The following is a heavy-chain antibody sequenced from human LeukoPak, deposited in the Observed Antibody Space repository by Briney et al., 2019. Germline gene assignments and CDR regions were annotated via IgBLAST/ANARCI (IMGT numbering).Heavy chain of an antibody. CDR1: GGSISSYY. J-gene: IGHJ6*02. Sequence: SETLSLTCTVSGGSISSYYWSWIRQPAGKGLEWIGRIHTSGSTNYNPSLKSRVTMSVDTSKNQFSLKLSSVTAADTAVYYCARGGGSRTNYYYGMDVWGQGTTVTVSS. CDR3: ARGGGSRTNYYYGMDV. V-gene: IGHV4-4*07. CDR2: IHTSGST. D-gene: IGHD2-15*01.